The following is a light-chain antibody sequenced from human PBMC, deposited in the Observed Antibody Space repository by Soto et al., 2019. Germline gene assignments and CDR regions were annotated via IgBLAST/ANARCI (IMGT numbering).Light chain of an antibody. V-gene: IGKV3-20*01. J-gene: IGKJ1*01. CDR2: GAS. CDR3: QQYGSSSWT. Sequence: TLSPPALSVSPGERAPLYCRASQSVSSSYLAWYQQKPGQAPRLLIYGASSRATGIPDRFSGSGSGTDFTLTISRLEPEDFAVYYCQQYGSSSWTFGQGTKVDIK. CDR1: QSVSSSY.